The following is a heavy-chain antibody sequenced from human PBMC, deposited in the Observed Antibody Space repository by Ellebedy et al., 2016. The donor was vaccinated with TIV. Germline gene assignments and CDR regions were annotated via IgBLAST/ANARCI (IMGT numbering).Heavy chain of an antibody. Sequence: SEPLSLTCTASGGPISSDSHYWVWIRPPPGKGLELIASIDNSGSTNYNPSLKSRVTVTVNTSKNQFSLKLSSVTAADSAVYYGARGKCYGGNTFDYWGQGTLVTVSS. D-gene: IGHD4-23*01. CDR2: IDNSGST. CDR3: ARGKCYGGNTFDY. CDR1: GGPISSDSHY. V-gene: IGHV4-39*07. J-gene: IGHJ4*02.